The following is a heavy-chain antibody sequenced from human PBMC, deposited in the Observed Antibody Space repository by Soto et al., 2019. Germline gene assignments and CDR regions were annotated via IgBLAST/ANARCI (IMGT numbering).Heavy chain of an antibody. CDR3: AKDPGYCSSTSCQFYYFDY. J-gene: IGHJ4*02. CDR1: GFTFSSYG. Sequence: GGSLRLSCAASGFTFSSYGMHWVRQAPGKGLEWVAVISYDGSNKYYADSVKGRFTISRDNSKNTLYLQMNSLRAEDTAVYYCAKDPGYCSSTSCQFYYFDYWGQGTLVTVSS. CDR2: ISYDGSNK. D-gene: IGHD2-2*01. V-gene: IGHV3-30*18.